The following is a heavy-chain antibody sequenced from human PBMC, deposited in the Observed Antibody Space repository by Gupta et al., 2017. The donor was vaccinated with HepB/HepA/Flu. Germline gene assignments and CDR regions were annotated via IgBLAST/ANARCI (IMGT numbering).Heavy chain of an antibody. J-gene: IGHJ4*02. Sequence: EVQLLESGGGLVQPGGSLRLSCAASGFTFSRYAMSWVRQAPGKGLEWVSAISGSGGSTYYADSVKGRFTISRDNSKNTLYLQMNSLRAEDTAVYYCAKASPGRDSSSTSCYNYWGQGTLVTVSS. CDR3: AKASPGRDSSSTSCYNY. CDR1: GFTFSRYA. V-gene: IGHV3-23*01. CDR2: ISGSGGST. D-gene: IGHD2-2*02.